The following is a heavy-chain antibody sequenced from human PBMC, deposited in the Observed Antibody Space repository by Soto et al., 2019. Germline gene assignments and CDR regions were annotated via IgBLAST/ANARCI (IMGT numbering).Heavy chain of an antibody. CDR2: VNPNGGRP. CDR3: ARALGSMTTDTSELNGTTRLFDN. J-gene: IGHJ4*02. D-gene: IGHD1-20*01. V-gene: IGHV1-46*01. CDR1: GYTFTSYY. Sequence: ASVKVSCKASGYTFTSYYMHWVRQAPGQGLGWVGQVNPNGGRPSYAQKFQGRVTITKDTSTSTVYMDLSRLRSEDTAVYYWARALGSMTTDTSELNGTTRLFDNWGQGTLVTVSS.